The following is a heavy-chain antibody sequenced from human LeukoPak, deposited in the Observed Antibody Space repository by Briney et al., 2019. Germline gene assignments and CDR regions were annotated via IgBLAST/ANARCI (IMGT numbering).Heavy chain of an antibody. Sequence: PGGSLRLSCAASGFTFSSYAMSWVRQAPGKGLEWVSAITDSGIGTHYADSVKGRFTISRDNSKNTLYLQMNSLRAEDTAVYYWAKDYGGYLFDYWGQGTLVTVSS. CDR2: ITDSGIGT. V-gene: IGHV3-23*01. CDR1: GFTFSSYA. J-gene: IGHJ4*02. D-gene: IGHD4-23*01. CDR3: AKDYGGYLFDY.